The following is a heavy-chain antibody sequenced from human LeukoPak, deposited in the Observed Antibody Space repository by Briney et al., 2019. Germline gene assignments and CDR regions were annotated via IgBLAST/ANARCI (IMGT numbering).Heavy chain of an antibody. V-gene: IGHV5-51*01. CDR2: IHPNDAST. CDR1: GYSFASYW. J-gene: IGHJ4*02. CDR3: ARHNNWGFDY. Sequence: GESLKVSCKASGYSFASYWIGWVRQMSGKGLEWMAIIHPNDASTIYSPSFQGQVTISADKSINTAYLQWSTLKASDTAIYYCARHNNWGFDYWDRGTLLTVSS. D-gene: IGHD7-27*01.